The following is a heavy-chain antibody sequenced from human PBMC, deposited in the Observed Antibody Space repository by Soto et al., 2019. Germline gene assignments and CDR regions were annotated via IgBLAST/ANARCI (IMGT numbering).Heavy chain of an antibody. J-gene: IGHJ6*02. CDR3: ARGSMLFGGYGMDV. CDR2: MNPNSGHT. CDR1: GYAFTTYD. V-gene: IGHV1-8*01. D-gene: IGHD3-10*02. Sequence: QVQLVQSGAEVKKPGASVKVSCKASGYAFTTYDINWVRQATGQGPEWMGWMNPNSGHTVYAQQFQGRVTVTRDTSINTAYMELSSLRSEDTAVYYCARGSMLFGGYGMDVWGQGTTVTVSS.